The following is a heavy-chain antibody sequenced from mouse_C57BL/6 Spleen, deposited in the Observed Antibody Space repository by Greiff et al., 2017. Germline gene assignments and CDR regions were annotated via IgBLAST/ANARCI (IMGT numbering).Heavy chain of an antibody. J-gene: IGHJ1*03. CDR2: ISGGGGNT. CDR1: GFTFSSYT. Sequence: VQLKESGGGLVKPGGSLKLSCAASGFTFSSYTMSWVRQTPEKRLEWVATISGGGGNTYYPDSVKGRFTISRDNAKNTLYLQMSSLRSEDTALYDCARHGTTPWYFDVWGTGTTVTVSS. CDR3: ARHGTTPWYFDV. D-gene: IGHD1-1*01. V-gene: IGHV5-9*01.